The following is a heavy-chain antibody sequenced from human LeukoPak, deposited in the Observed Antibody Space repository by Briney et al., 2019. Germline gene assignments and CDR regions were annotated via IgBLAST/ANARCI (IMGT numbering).Heavy chain of an antibody. CDR2: VSGDNGQT. V-gene: IGHV1-18*01. Sequence: ASVKVSCKASTYISSDFGISWVRLAPGGGLGRMGWVSGDNGQTNYGHKFYGRVTMTMETSTNTASMELRGLRSDDTAIYYCARVYLYTTGWSAVYYYFMDVWGKGTTVIVSS. D-gene: IGHD3-16*02. CDR1: TYISSDFG. J-gene: IGHJ6*03. CDR3: ARVYLYTTGWSAVYYYFMDV.